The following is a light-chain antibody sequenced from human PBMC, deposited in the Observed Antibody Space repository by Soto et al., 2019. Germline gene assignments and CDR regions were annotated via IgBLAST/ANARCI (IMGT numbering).Light chain of an antibody. J-gene: IGLJ1*01. CDR3: CSYAGIYTLV. CDR2: DVN. CDR1: SSDVGGYNY. Sequence: QPVLTQPRSVSGSPGQSVTISCTGTSSDVGGYNYVSWYQQHPGKAPKLMIYDVNKRPSGVPDRFSGSKSGNTASLTISGLQAEDEADYYCCSYAGIYTLVFGTGTKVTVL. V-gene: IGLV2-11*01.